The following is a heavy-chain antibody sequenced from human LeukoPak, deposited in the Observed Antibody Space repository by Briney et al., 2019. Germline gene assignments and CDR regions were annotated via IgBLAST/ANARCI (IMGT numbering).Heavy chain of an antibody. Sequence: ASVKVSCKASGYTFTGYYIHWVRQAPGQPLECMGWINPNSGGTNYAQKFQGRVTMTRDTSISTAYMELSRLRSDDTAVYYCARGGSGSYFSWLDPWGQGTLVTVSS. D-gene: IGHD3-10*01. J-gene: IGHJ5*02. V-gene: IGHV1-2*02. CDR2: INPNSGGT. CDR3: ARGGSGSYFSWLDP. CDR1: GYTFTGYY.